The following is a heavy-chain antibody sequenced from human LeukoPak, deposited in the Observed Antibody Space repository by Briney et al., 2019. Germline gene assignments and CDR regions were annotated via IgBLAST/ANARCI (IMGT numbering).Heavy chain of an antibody. V-gene: IGHV4-34*01. CDR2: INHSGSI. J-gene: IGHJ4*02. CDR3: ARGDRWLLWVNFDY. Sequence: SETLSLTCAVYGGSFSGYYWSWIRHPPGKGLEWIGEINHSGSINYNPSLKSRVTISVDTSKNQFSLKLSSVTAADTAVYYCARGDRWLLWVNFDYWGQGTLVTVSS. D-gene: IGHD3-3*01. CDR1: GGSFSGYY.